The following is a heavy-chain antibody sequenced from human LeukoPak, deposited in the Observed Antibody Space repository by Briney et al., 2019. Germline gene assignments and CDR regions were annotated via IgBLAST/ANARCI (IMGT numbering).Heavy chain of an antibody. CDR1: GYTFSSYW. CDR3: ARASRERYCSGGSCYSHYYYYYYMDV. D-gene: IGHD2-15*01. CDR2: IKQDGSDK. J-gene: IGHJ6*03. Sequence: PGGSLRLSCAASGYTFSSYWMSWVRQAPGKGREWVANIKQDGSDKYYVDSVKGRFTISRDNAKNSLYLQMNSLRAEDTAVYYCARASRERYCSGGSCYSHYYYYYYMDVWGKGTTVTVSS. V-gene: IGHV3-7*01.